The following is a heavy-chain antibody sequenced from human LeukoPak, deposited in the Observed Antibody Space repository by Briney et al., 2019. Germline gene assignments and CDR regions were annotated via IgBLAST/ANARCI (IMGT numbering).Heavy chain of an antibody. CDR1: GYTFTGYY. D-gene: IGHD6-19*01. V-gene: IGHV1-2*02. J-gene: IGHJ4*02. CDR2: INPNSGGT. Sequence: ASVKVSCKASGYTFTGYYMHWGRQAPGQGLEGMGGINPNSGGTNYAQKLQGRVTMTSDTSISTAYMELSRLSSDDTAVYYCARDSSSGWYYFDYWGQGTLVTVSS. CDR3: ARDSSSGWYYFDY.